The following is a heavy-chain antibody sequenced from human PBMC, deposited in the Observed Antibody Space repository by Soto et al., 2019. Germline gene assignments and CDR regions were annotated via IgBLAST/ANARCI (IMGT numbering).Heavy chain of an antibody. CDR1: GFTFSRYG. Sequence: QVQLVESGGGVVQPGRSLRLLCEGSGFTFSRYGMHWVRQAPGMGLEWVAVVSHDGLAQYYGDSVKGRLTISRDNSQNNLYLQMNNLRNEDKAIYYCAKETIAVGGPNYFDYWGQGTLVTVYS. J-gene: IGHJ4*02. D-gene: IGHD6-19*01. CDR3: AKETIAVGGPNYFDY. CDR2: VSHDGLAQ. V-gene: IGHV3-30*18.